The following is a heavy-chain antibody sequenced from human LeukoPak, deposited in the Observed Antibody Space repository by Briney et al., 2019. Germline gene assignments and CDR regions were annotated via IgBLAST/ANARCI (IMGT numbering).Heavy chain of an antibody. Sequence: ASVKVSCKASGYTFTSYGISWVRQAPGQGLEWMGWISAYNGNTNYAQKLQGRVTITTDTSTSTAYMELRSPRSDDTDVYYCATVLVHGSSGLRFYFGYWGPGTLVTVSA. CDR3: ATVLVHGSSGLRFYFGY. D-gene: IGHD3-10*01. V-gene: IGHV1-18*01. CDR1: GYTFTSYG. J-gene: IGHJ4*02. CDR2: ISAYNGNT.